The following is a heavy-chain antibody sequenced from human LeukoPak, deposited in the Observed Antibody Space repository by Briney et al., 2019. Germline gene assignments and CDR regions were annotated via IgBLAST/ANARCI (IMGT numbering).Heavy chain of an antibody. J-gene: IGHJ3*02. Sequence: PGGSLRLSCAASGFTFSSYWMSWVRQAPGKGLEWVANIKQDGSEKYYVDSVKGRLTISRDNAKNSLYLQMNNLRAEDTAVYYCARDDPPNYDILTGYYDALDIWGQGTMVTVSS. CDR2: IKQDGSEK. CDR1: GFTFSSYW. V-gene: IGHV3-7*01. D-gene: IGHD3-9*01. CDR3: ARDDPPNYDILTGYYDALDI.